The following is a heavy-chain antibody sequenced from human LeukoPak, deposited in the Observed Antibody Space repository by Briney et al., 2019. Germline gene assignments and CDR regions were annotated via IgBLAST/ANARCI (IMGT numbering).Heavy chain of an antibody. Sequence: SETLSLTCSVYGGSFSIYYWSWIRQPPGKGLEWIGEINHSGSTNYNPSLKSRVTTSVDTSKNQFSLKLSSVTAADTAVYYCARTNNVFYYFDYWGQGTPVTVSS. CDR1: GGSFSIYY. V-gene: IGHV4-34*01. CDR3: ARTNNVFYYFDY. D-gene: IGHD1/OR15-1a*01. CDR2: INHSGST. J-gene: IGHJ4*02.